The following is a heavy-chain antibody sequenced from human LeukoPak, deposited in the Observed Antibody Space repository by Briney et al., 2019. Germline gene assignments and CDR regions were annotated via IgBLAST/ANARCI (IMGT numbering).Heavy chain of an antibody. J-gene: IGHJ4*02. CDR2: IRYDGSKK. V-gene: IGHV3-30*02. D-gene: IGHD6-19*01. CDR3: AKDRWGAVASFDY. Sequence: GGSLRLSCTASGFAFRSHAMHWVRQAPGKGLEWVAFIRYDGSKKFYADSVKGRFTISRDNSKNTLYLQMYSLRAEDTAVYYCAKDRWGAVASFDYWGQGTLVTVSS. CDR1: GFAFRSHA.